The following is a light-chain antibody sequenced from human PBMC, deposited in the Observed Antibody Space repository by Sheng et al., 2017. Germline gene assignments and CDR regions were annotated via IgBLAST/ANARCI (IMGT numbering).Light chain of an antibody. CDR1: GGSIATNY. CDR2: ETN. J-gene: IGLJ2*01. V-gene: IGLV6-57*01. CDR3: QSYDSSRRVV. Sequence: NFILTQPHSVSESPGKTVTISCARSGGSIATNYVQWYQQRPGSSPTTVIYETNQRLSGVPDRFSGSVDSSSNSATLTISGLKTEDEADYYCQSYDSSRRVVFGGGTKLTVL.